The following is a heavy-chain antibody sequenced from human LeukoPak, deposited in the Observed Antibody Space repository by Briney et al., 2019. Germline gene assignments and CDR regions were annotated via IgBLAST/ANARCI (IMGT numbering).Heavy chain of an antibody. D-gene: IGHD2-2*01. V-gene: IGHV3-30*04. CDR3: ARDQGYCSSTSCWSWFDP. Sequence: PGRSLRLSCAASGFTFSSYAMHWVRKAPGKGLEWVAVISYDGSNKYYADSVKGRFTISRDNSKNTLYLQMNSLRAEDTAVYYCARDQGYCSSTSCWSWFDPWGQGTLVTVSS. CDR1: GFTFSSYA. CDR2: ISYDGSNK. J-gene: IGHJ5*02.